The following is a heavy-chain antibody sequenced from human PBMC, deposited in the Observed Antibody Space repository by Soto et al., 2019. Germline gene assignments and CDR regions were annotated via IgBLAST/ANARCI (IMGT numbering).Heavy chain of an antibody. V-gene: IGHV3-9*01. Sequence: GGSLRLSCAASGFTFDDYAMHWVRQAPGKGLEWVSGISWNSGSIGYADSVKGRFTISRDNAKNSLYLQMNSLRAEDTALYYCAKDILRGGWFYGMDVWGQGTTVTVSS. CDR3: AKDILRGGWFYGMDV. D-gene: IGHD2-15*01. CDR1: GFTFDDYA. CDR2: ISWNSGSI. J-gene: IGHJ6*02.